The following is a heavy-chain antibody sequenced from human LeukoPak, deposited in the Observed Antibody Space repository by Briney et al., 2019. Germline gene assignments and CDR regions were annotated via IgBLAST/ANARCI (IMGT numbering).Heavy chain of an antibody. CDR3: ARVYETNGYLY. J-gene: IGHJ4*02. CDR1: GVTCSNVE. Sequence: GGLQSRACAASGVTCSNVEMDWAGQAPGYVVTWVAPIYGEGSFTSYADAGKGRITVARDNAKNTVYLQMHSLRVEDTAVYYSARVYETNGYLYWGQGSLVTVSS. D-gene: IGHD3-22*01. V-gene: IGHV3-74*01. CDR2: IYGEGSFT.